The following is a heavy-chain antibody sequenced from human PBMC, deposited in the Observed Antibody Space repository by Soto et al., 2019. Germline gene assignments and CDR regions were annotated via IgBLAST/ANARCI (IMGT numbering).Heavy chain of an antibody. CDR2: INPNSGGT. Sequence: ASVKVSCKASGYTFTGHYMHWVRQAPGQGLEWMGWINPNSGGTNYAQKFQGWVTMTRDTSISTAYMELSRLRSDDTAVYYCAKELGIAAAGTAQAYYGMDVWGQGTTVTVSS. V-gene: IGHV1-2*04. J-gene: IGHJ6*02. CDR3: AKELGIAAAGTAQAYYGMDV. D-gene: IGHD6-13*01. CDR1: GYTFTGHY.